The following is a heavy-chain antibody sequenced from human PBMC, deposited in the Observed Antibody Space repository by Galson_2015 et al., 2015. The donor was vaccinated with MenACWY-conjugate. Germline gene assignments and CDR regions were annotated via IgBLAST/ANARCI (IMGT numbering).Heavy chain of an antibody. J-gene: IGHJ3*01. CDR1: GFTFSTYS. Sequence: SLRLSCAASGFTFSTYSIYWVRQAPGKGLEWVSSISSTGSYIYYADSVKGRFTISRDNARNSVYLQMNSLRAEDTAVYYCARTGGYGFGDAFDFWGQGTMVTASS. CDR2: ISSTGSYI. D-gene: IGHD2-15*01. CDR3: ARTGGYGFGDAFDF. V-gene: IGHV3-21*01.